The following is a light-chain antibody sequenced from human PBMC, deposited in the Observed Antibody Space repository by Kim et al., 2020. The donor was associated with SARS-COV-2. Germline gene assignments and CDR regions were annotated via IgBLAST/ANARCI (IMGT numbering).Light chain of an antibody. CDR2: GAS. Sequence: EIVMTQSPVTLSVSPGERATLSCRASQSVSDKFVWYQQRPGQHPRLLIYGASTRATGIPTRISGSGSGTEFTLTISNPQAEDSALYYCQHYSYWPPLTFGGGTKVDIK. J-gene: IGKJ4*01. CDR1: QSVSDK. V-gene: IGKV3D-15*01. CDR3: QHYSYWPPLT.